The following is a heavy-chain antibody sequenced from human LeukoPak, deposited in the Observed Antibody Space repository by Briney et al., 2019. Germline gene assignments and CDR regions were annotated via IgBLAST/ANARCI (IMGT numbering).Heavy chain of an antibody. CDR3: AKEGIRYFDWHRTYYLDY. J-gene: IGHJ4*02. CDR2: ISGSGGST. CDR1: GFTFSNAW. Sequence: GGSLRLSCAASGFTFSNAWMNWVRQAPGKGLEWVSAISGSGGSTYYADSVKGRFTISRDNSKNTLYLQMNSLRAEDTAVYYCAKEGIRYFDWHRTYYLDYWGQGTLVTVSS. V-gene: IGHV3-23*01. D-gene: IGHD3-9*01.